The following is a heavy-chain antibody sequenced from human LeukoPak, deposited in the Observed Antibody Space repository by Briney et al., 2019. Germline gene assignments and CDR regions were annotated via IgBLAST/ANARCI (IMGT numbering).Heavy chain of an antibody. D-gene: IGHD3-22*01. V-gene: IGHV4-59*08. CDR2: IYYSGST. CDR3: ARFTDSGGYIDY. CDR1: GGSISSYY. Sequence: SETLSLTCSVSGGSISSYYWSWIRQPPGKGLEWIGYIYYSGSTNYNPSLKSRVSISVDTSKNQVSLKLSSVTAADTAVYYCARFTDSGGYIDYWGQGTLDTVSS. J-gene: IGHJ4*02.